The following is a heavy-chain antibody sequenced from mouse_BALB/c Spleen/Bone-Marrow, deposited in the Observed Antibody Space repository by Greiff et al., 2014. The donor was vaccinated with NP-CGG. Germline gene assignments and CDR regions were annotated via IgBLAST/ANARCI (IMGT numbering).Heavy chain of an antibody. Sequence: LVESGPELVKPGASVRISCKASGYSLTSYDVHWVRQRPGKGLEWIGWIYPGDFNTKYNEKFKGKATLTADKSSSTAFMQIRSLPSDDAAVYYCARRSQRAYDSMDYWGQGTSVTVSS. J-gene: IGHJ4*01. CDR2: IYPGDFNT. V-gene: IGHV1S56*01. CDR1: GYSLTSYD. CDR3: ARRSQRAYDSMDY. D-gene: IGHD2-4*01.